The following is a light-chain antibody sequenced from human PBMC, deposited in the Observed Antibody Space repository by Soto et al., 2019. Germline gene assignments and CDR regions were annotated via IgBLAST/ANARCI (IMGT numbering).Light chain of an antibody. J-gene: IGKJ4*01. V-gene: IGKV1-39*01. CDR3: QQSYATPLT. Sequence: DIQMTQSPSSLSASVGDRVTITCRASQSISNYLNWYQHKPGKAPELLIFAASTLQSGVPSTFSGSGSGTDFTLTISSLQPEDFATYYCQQSYATPLTFGGGTKVEIK. CDR1: QSISNY. CDR2: AAS.